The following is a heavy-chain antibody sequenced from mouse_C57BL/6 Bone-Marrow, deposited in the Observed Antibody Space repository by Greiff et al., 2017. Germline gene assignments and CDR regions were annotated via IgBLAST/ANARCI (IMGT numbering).Heavy chain of an antibody. V-gene: IGHV1-7*01. CDR1: GYTFTSYW. CDR2: INPRSGDT. CDR3: ARDYYDYDGSLAMDY. J-gene: IGHJ4*01. D-gene: IGHD2-4*01. Sequence: QVQLKQSGAELAQPGASVKLSCKASGYTFTSYWMHWVKQRPGQGLEWIGFINPRSGDTKYNQKFKDKATLTVDKSSSTAYMQLSSLTYEDSAVYYYARDYYDYDGSLAMDYWGQGTSVTVSS.